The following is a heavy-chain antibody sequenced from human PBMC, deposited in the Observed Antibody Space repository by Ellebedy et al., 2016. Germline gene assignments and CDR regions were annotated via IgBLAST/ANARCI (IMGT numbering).Heavy chain of an antibody. Sequence: GGSLRLSXAASGFIFNIAGMTWVRQAPGKGLEWVSTISGDGDDRHFADSVKGRFTISRDNSKHTVYLQMNSLRAEDTAVYYCRQGHYADYWGQGTLVTVSS. J-gene: IGHJ4*02. CDR2: ISGDGDDR. CDR1: GFIFNIAG. CDR3: RQGHYADY. V-gene: IGHV3-23*01.